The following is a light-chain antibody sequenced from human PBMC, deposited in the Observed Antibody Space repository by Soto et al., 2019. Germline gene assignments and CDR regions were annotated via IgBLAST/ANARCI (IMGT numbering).Light chain of an antibody. V-gene: IGKV3-11*01. J-gene: IGKJ4*01. CDR3: QQRSDWPLT. Sequence: EIVLTQSPVTLSLSPGERATLSCRASQSVSRYLAWYQQKPGQPPRLLIYDASKRATGVPARFSGSGSGTDFTLTISSLEPEDCAVYYWQQRSDWPLTFGGGTDVEI. CDR1: QSVSRY. CDR2: DAS.